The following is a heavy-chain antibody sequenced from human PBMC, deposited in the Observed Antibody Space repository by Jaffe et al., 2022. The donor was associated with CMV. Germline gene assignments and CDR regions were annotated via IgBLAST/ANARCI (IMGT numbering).Heavy chain of an antibody. D-gene: IGHD6-6*01. CDR1: GGSIRSHY. CDR3: ARLNIEYSSSSYWFDP. V-gene: IGHV4-59*11. CDR2: IYYSGST. Sequence: QVQLQESGPGLVKPSETLSLTCTVSGGSIRSHYWSWIRQPPGKKLEWIGYIYYSGSTNYNPSLKSRVTISLDTSKNQFSLKLSSVTAADTAVYYCARLNIEYSSSSYWFDPWGQGTLVTVSS. J-gene: IGHJ5*02.